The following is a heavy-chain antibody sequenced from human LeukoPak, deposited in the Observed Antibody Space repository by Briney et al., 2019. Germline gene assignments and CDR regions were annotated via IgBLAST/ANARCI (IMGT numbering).Heavy chain of an antibody. CDR3: AKGGAAMTEVPHCAVVTTTLDGFDI. CDR1: GFSFSAFA. CDR2: VSGSGGRT. D-gene: IGHD2-21*02. J-gene: IGHJ3*02. V-gene: IGHV3-23*01. Sequence: PGGSLRLSCTASGFSFSAFAVSWVRQAPGKGLQWVSTVSGSGGRTYYADSVKGRFTISRDNSKKTVYLQMGSLTADDTAIYYGAKGGAAMTEVPHCAVVTTTLDGFDIWGQGTRVTVSS.